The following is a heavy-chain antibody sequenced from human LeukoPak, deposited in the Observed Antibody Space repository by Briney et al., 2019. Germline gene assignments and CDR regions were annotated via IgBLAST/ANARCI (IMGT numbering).Heavy chain of an antibody. CDR3: ARDRGSGWFFAS. CDR2: IYYSGST. Sequence: SETLSLTCTVSGGSISSYYWSWIRQPPGKGLEWIGYIYYSGSTNYNPSLKSRVTISVDTSKNQFSLKLSSVTAADTALYYCARDRGSGWFFASWGQGTLVTVSS. CDR1: GGSISSYY. V-gene: IGHV4-59*01. J-gene: IGHJ4*02. D-gene: IGHD6-19*01.